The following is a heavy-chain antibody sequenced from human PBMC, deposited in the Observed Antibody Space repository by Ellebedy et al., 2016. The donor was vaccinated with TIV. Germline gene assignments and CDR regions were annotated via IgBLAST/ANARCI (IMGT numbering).Heavy chain of an antibody. Sequence: GESLKISCAASGFTFNSYVMSWVRQAPGKGLEWVSGISGSGDDSYHADSVRGRFSISRDNSKSTLYLQMTSLRAEDTAVYYCAKGRGGGSDTSAPRYYFDYWGLGTLVTVSS. CDR1: GFTFNSYV. D-gene: IGHD3-22*01. J-gene: IGHJ4*02. CDR3: AKGRGGGSDTSAPRYYFDY. CDR2: ISGSGDDS. V-gene: IGHV3-23*01.